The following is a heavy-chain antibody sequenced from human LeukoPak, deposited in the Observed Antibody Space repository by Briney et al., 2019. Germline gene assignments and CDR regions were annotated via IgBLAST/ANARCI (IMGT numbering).Heavy chain of an antibody. D-gene: IGHD6-13*01. CDR1: GFTFSSYG. J-gene: IGHJ4*02. CDR3: AKGFQQLVRAYYFDY. Sequence: PGGSLRLSCAASGFTFSSYGMHWVRQAPGKGLEWVAVISYDGSNKYYADSVKGRFTISRDNSKNTLYLQMNRLRAEDTAVYYCAKGFQQLVRAYYFDYWGQGTLVTVSS. V-gene: IGHV3-30*18. CDR2: ISYDGSNK.